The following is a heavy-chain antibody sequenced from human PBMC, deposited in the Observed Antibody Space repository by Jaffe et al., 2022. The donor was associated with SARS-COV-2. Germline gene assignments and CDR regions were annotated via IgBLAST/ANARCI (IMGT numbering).Heavy chain of an antibody. Sequence: QVQMVQSGTEVKKPGASVKVSCKATGYSFSDYYIHWVRQAPGQRPEWMGLVNPSDGSVSHSQNFQGRITMTRDTSTNTVYMELSSLRSEDTAMYFCARGTRSGVGNTPLQHWGQGALVAVSS. CDR1: GYSFSDYY. J-gene: IGHJ4*02. CDR2: VNPSDGSV. CDR3: ARGTRSGVGNTPLQH. V-gene: IGHV1-46*01. D-gene: IGHD7-27*01.